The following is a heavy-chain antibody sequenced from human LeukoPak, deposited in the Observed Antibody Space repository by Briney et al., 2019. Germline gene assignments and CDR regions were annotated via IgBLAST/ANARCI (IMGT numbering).Heavy chain of an antibody. CDR3: ARSYDNTYNWCDP. J-gene: IGHJ5*02. CDR2: IITIFGTA. Sequence: GSSAKDSCKASGDTFCSYAMSWVRQAPGGGGEWMGGIITIFGTANYAQKFEGRVTITTDESKSTAYVELSSRRSEDSAVYYCARSYDNTYNWCDPGGQGTLVTVSA. D-gene: IGHD3-22*01. V-gene: IGHV1-69*05. CDR1: GDTFCSYA.